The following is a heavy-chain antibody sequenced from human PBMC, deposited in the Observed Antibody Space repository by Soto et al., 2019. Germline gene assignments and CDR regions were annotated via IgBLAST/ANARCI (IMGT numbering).Heavy chain of an antibody. D-gene: IGHD5-18*01. CDR2: ISYDGSNK. J-gene: IGHJ2*01. CDR1: GFTFSSYA. V-gene: IGHV3-30-3*01. CDR3: ARDPLWGTDMVLWCFDL. Sequence: QVQLVESGGGVVQPGRSLRLSCAASGFTFSSYAMHWVRQAPGKGLEWVAVISYDGSNKYYADSVKGRFTISRDNSKNTLYLQMNGRRAEDTAVYYCARDPLWGTDMVLWCFDLWGRGTLVTVSS.